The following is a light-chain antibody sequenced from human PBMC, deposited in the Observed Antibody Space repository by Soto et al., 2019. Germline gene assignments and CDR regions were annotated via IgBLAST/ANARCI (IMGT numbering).Light chain of an antibody. CDR1: QSVSSSY. Sequence: EIVLTQSPGTLSLSPGERATLSCRASQSVSSSYLAWYQQKPGQAPRLLIDGASSRATGIPDSFSGSGFGTDFTLTISRLEPEDFAVYYCQQYGSSPRTFGQGPKAEIK. V-gene: IGKV3-20*01. CDR2: GAS. CDR3: QQYGSSPRT. J-gene: IGKJ1*01.